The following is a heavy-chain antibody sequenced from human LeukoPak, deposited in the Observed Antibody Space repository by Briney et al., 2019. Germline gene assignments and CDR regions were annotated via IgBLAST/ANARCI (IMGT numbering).Heavy chain of an antibody. D-gene: IGHD1-26*01. Sequence: ASVKVSCKASGYTFTGYYMHWVRQAPGQGLEWMGWINPNSGGTNYAQKFQGRVTMTRDTSINTAYMELSRLRSDDTAVYYCARGLGATSPEGFDYWGQGTLVTVSS. J-gene: IGHJ4*02. CDR3: ARGLGATSPEGFDY. V-gene: IGHV1-2*02. CDR2: INPNSGGT. CDR1: GYTFTGYY.